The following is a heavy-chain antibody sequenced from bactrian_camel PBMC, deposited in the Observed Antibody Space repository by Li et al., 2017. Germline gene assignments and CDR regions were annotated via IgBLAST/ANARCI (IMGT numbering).Heavy chain of an antibody. CDR1: GYSSRQFRNSKC. Sequence: HVQLVESGGGSVQAGGSLTLSCIVSGYSSRQFRNSKCMGWFRQAPGKEREGVAALGGIGSRDYADSVKGRFTVSKDTANNTLYLQMNNLKPEDTAIYYCAAGLKSFCGMWTLRYSYWGQGTQVTVS. CDR3: AAGLKSFCGMWTLRYSY. D-gene: IGHD2*01. V-gene: IGHV3S53*01. J-gene: IGHJ4*01. CDR2: LGGIGSR.